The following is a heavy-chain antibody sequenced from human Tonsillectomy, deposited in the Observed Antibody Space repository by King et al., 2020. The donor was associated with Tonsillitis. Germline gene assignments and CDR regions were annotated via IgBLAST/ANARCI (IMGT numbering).Heavy chain of an antibody. CDR1: GFTFSSYG. V-gene: IGHV3-30*18. CDR3: AKDGCARVADAGTSAPDH. J-gene: IGHJ4*02. Sequence: VQLVESGGGVVQPGRSLRLSCAASGFTFSSYGMHWVRQAPGKGLEWVAVISYDGSNKYYADSVKGRFTISRDNSKNTLYLQMNSLRAEDTAVYYCAKDGCARVADAGTSAPDHWGQGTLVTVSS. D-gene: IGHD6-13*01. CDR2: ISYDGSNK.